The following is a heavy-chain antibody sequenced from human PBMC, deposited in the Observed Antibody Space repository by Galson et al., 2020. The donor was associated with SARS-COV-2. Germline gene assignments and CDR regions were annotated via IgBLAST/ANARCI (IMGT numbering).Heavy chain of an antibody. V-gene: IGHV4-34*01. J-gene: IGHJ5*02. CDR3: ARGSRRGYRPLNWFDP. Sequence: SETLSLTCAVYGGSFSGYYWSWIRQPPGKGLEWIGEINHSGSTNYNPSLKSRVTISVDTSKNQFSLKLSSVTAADTAVYYCARGSRRGYRPLNWFDPWGQGTLVTVSS. CDR1: GGSFSGYY. CDR2: INHSGST. D-gene: IGHD5-18*01.